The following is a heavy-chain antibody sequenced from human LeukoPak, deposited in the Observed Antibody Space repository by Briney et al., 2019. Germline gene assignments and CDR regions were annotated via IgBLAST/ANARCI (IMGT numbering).Heavy chain of an antibody. Sequence: GGSLRLSCVASGFTFSSYAINWVRQTPGKGLDWVSAISGGGDYTYYADSVKGRFIVSRDNSKHTLYLQMNSLRAEDTAIYYCAKRPSGPQYVGGYDYWGQGTLVTVSS. V-gene: IGHV3-23*01. J-gene: IGHJ4*02. CDR1: GFTFSSYA. CDR2: ISGGGDYT. CDR3: AKRPSGPQYVGGYDY. D-gene: IGHD3-22*01.